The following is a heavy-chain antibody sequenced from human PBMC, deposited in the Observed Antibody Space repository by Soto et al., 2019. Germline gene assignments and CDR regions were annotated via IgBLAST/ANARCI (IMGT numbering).Heavy chain of an antibody. D-gene: IGHD6-19*01. CDR1: GASASSNTYD. CDR2: IYYDGST. J-gene: IGHJ4*02. V-gene: IGHV4-61*01. CDR3: SGEENSSGTVDF. Sequence: LSEPLFLPSRDSGASASSNTYDCSWIRQPPGKGLEWIGYIYYDGSTNYNPSLKSRVTMSLDTSKNQFSLKVRSVTAADTAVYYCSGEENSSGTVDFWGQGTLVTVSS.